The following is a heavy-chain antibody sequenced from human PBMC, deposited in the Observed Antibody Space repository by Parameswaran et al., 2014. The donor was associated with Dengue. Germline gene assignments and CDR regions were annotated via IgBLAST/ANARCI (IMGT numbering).Heavy chain of an antibody. Sequence: WIRQPPGKGLEWIADITHSGNTNFNPSLRSRLNISVDTSKNHFSLRLTSLTAADTAVYFCGRGARIAATGTAGYWGQGTLVTVSS. J-gene: IGHJ4*02. V-gene: IGHV4-34*01. CDR2: ITHSGNT. D-gene: IGHD1-1*01. CDR3: GRGARIAATGTAGY.